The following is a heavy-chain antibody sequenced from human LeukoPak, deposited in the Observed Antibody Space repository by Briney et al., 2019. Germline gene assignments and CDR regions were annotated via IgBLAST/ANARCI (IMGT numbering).Heavy chain of an antibody. D-gene: IGHD3-9*01. CDR3: ARVGDYDILSGYEQGDYFDY. CDR2: VNPSGGST. V-gene: IGHV1-46*01. CDR1: EYTYTSYY. Sequence: ASVKVSSKASEYTYTSYYMHWVRQAPGQGLEWMGIVNPSGGSTSYAQKFQGRVTMTRDMSTSAVYMELSSLRSEDTAVYYCARVGDYDILSGYEQGDYFDYWGQGTLVTVSS. J-gene: IGHJ4*02.